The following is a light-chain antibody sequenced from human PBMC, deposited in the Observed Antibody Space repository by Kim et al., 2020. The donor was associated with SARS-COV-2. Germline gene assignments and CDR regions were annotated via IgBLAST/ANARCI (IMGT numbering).Light chain of an antibody. CDR2: FAS. V-gene: IGKV1-39*01. CDR1: QSISRY. J-gene: IGKJ2*01. CDR3: QQSYSTPYN. Sequence: SAAVGDGVTITCRASQSISRYLNWYQQKPGKAPTVLIYFASSLQSGVPPRFSGSGSGTDFTLTISSLEPEDFATYYCQQSYSTPYNFGQGTKLEIK.